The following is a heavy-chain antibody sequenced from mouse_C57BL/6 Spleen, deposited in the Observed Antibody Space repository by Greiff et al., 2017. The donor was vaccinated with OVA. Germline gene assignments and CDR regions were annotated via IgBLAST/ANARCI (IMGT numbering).Heavy chain of an antibody. J-gene: IGHJ1*03. Sequence: ESGPGLVKPSQSLSLTCSVTGYSITSGSYWNCIRPFPGNKLEWMGYISYDGSTNYNPSLKNRISITRAPSKNQFFLKLNAETTEDTATYYCTKGGINYYGSSYGYFDVWGTGTTVTVSS. CDR1: GYSITSGSY. CDR3: TKGGINYYGSSYGYFDV. V-gene: IGHV3-6*01. CDR2: ISYDGST. D-gene: IGHD1-1*01.